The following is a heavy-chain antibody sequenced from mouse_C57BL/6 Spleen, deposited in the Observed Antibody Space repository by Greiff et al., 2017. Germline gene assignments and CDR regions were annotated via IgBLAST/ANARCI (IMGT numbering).Heavy chain of an antibody. J-gene: IGHJ2*01. CDR2: ISYDGSN. CDR3: ARNSNYGGDDY. CDR1: GYSITSGYY. Sequence: EVKLMESGPGLVKPSQSLSLTCSVTGYSITSGYYWNWIRQFPGNKLEWMGYISYDGSNNYNPSLKNRISITRDTSKNQFFLKLNSVTTEDTATYYCARNSNYGGDDYWGQGTTLTVSS. V-gene: IGHV3-6*01. D-gene: IGHD2-5*01.